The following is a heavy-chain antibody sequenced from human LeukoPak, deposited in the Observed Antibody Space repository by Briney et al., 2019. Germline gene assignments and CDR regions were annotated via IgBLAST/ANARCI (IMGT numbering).Heavy chain of an antibody. CDR2: VYYSGST. J-gene: IGHJ6*02. CDR3: ARVGGTNYYYYGMDV. V-gene: IGHV4-61*05. D-gene: IGHD3-16*01. CDR1: GGSISSSSYY. Sequence: ASETLSLTCTVSGGSISSSSYYWGWIRQPPGKGLEWIGYVYYSGSTNYNPSLKSRVTISVDTSKNQFSLKLSSVTAADTAVYYCARVGGTNYYYYGMDVWGQGTTVTVSS.